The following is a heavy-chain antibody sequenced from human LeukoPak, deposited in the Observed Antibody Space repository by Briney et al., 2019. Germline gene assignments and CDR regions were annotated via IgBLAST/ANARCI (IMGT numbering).Heavy chain of an antibody. V-gene: IGHV1-2*02. Sequence: GASVKVSCKASGYTFTGYYMHWVRQAPRQGLEWMGWINPNSGGTNYAQKFQGRVTMTRDTSISTAYMELSRLRSDDTAVYYCARDYGVRSAYRRGAFDIWGQGTMVTVSS. CDR3: ARDYGVRSAYRRGAFDI. CDR1: GYTFTGYY. J-gene: IGHJ3*02. CDR2: INPNSGGT. D-gene: IGHD2-15*01.